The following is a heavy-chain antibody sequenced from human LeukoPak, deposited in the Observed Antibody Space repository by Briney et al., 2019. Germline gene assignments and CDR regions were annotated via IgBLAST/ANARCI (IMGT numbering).Heavy chain of an antibody. V-gene: IGHV3-7*01. CDR1: GFTFSSYW. J-gene: IGHJ4*02. CDR2: IKQDGSEK. CDR3: ACGARLLWFGELFH. D-gene: IGHD3-10*01. Sequence: GGSLSLTCAASGFTFSSYWMSWVRQAPGKGLEWVANIKQDGSEKYYVDSVKGRFTISRDNAKNSLYLQMNSLRAEDTAVYYCACGARLLWFGELFHWGQGTLVTVSS.